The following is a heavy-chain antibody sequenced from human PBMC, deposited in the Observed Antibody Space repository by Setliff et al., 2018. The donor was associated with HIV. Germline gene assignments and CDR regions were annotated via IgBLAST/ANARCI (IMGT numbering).Heavy chain of an antibody. J-gene: IGHJ4*02. Sequence: LSLTCTVSGGSISSHCWSWIRQSPGKALEWIGYIYASGSIIYNPSLKSRVTMSVDTSKNQFSLKLNSLIAADTAVYFCARGGPDYYDYPYFDSWGQGTLVTVSS. CDR2: IYASGSI. CDR1: GGSISSHC. CDR3: ARGGPDYYDYPYFDS. V-gene: IGHV4-4*08. D-gene: IGHD3-22*01.